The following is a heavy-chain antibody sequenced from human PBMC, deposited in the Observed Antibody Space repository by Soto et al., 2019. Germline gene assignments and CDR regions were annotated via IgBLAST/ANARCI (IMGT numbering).Heavy chain of an antibody. J-gene: IGHJ5*02. Sequence: ASVKVSCKASGYTFTSYDINWVRQATGQGLEWMGWMNPNSGNTGYAQKFQGRVTMTRNTSISTAYMELSSLRSEDTAVYYCARGRLDYCSGGSCYLGDWWFDPWGQGTLVTVSS. CDR3: ARGRLDYCSGGSCYLGDWWFDP. D-gene: IGHD2-15*01. CDR2: MNPNSGNT. V-gene: IGHV1-8*01. CDR1: GYTFTSYD.